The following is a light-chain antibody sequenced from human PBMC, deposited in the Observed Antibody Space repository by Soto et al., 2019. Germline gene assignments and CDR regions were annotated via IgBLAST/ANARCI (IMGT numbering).Light chain of an antibody. Sequence: DIQMTQSPSTFSSSVRERFTITCLASQSVGNWLAWYQHKPGKAPKLLIYAASTLQSGVPSRFSGSGSGTDFTLTISCLQSEDFATYFCLQHNTYPRTFGQGTKVDIK. CDR2: AAS. V-gene: IGKV1-5*01. CDR3: LQHNTYPRT. J-gene: IGKJ1*01. CDR1: QSVGNW.